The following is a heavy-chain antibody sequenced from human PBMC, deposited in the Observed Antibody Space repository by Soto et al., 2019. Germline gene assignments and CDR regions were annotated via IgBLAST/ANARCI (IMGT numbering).Heavy chain of an antibody. D-gene: IGHD3-3*01. J-gene: IGHJ6*02. Sequence: SETLYLTCTVSGGSINSRSHYWGWIRQPPGKGLEWIVSSHYTGSSYYNTSLKSRVTISVDTSKNEFSLKVRSVSAADTAVYYCARAEQSKILLFGKVTRRDYYDGMDVWGQGTKVTVSS. CDR1: GGSINSRSHY. CDR2: SHYTGSS. V-gene: IGHV4-39*01. CDR3: ARAEQSKILLFGKVTRRDYYDGMDV.